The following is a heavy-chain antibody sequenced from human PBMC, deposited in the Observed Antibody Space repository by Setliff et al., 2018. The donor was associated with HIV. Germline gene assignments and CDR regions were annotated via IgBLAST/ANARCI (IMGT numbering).Heavy chain of an antibody. J-gene: IGHJ4*02. CDR3: ARGYTRGYFSHFDY. CDR1: GGSISSAGYY. V-gene: IGHV4-31*03. CDR2: IYNTGSA. Sequence: SETLSLTCTVSGGSISSAGYYWSWIRQHPGKGLERIGYIYNTGSAYFNPSLRSRLTISVDTSRNQFSLKLSSVTAADTAVYYCARGYTRGYFSHFDYWGQGTLVTVS. D-gene: IGHD3-22*01.